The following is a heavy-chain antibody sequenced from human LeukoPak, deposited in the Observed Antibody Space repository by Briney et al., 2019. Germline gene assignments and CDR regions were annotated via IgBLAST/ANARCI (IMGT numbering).Heavy chain of an antibody. CDR2: ISSSGSTI. D-gene: IGHD3-10*01. V-gene: IGHV3-48*03. J-gene: IGHJ4*02. CDR3: ARETTMVRDFDY. CDR1: GFTFSSYE. Sequence: GGSLRLSCAASGFTFSSYEMNWVRQAPGKGLEWVSYISSSGSTIYYADSVKGRFTISRDNAKNSLYLQMNSLRAEDTAVYYCARETTMVRDFDYWGQGNLVTVSS.